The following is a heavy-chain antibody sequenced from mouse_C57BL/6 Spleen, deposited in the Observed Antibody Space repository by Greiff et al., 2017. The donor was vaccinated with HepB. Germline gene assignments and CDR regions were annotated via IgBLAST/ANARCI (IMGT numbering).Heavy chain of an antibody. CDR3: ARRVPLYDYDAMDY. V-gene: IGHV5-17*01. D-gene: IGHD2-10*02. Sequence: EVKVVESGGGLVKPGGSLKLSCAASGFTFSDYGMHWVRQAPEKGLEWVAYISSGSSTIYYADTVKGRFTISRDNAKNTLFLQMTSLRSEDTAMYYCARRVPLYDYDAMDYWGQGTSVTVSS. CDR2: ISSGSSTI. J-gene: IGHJ4*01. CDR1: GFTFSDYG.